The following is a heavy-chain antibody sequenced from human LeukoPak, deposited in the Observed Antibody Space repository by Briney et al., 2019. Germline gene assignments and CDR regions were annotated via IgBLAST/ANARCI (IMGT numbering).Heavy chain of an antibody. D-gene: IGHD3-22*01. CDR1: GYTFTSYG. J-gene: IGHJ4*02. CDR3: ARGVRYYYDSSGYPDY. Sequence: ASVKVSCKASGYTFTSYGISWVRQAPGQGLEWTGWISAYNGNTNYAQKLQGRVTMTTDTSTSTAYMELRSLRSDDTAVYYCARGVRYYYDSSGYPDYWGQGTLVTVSS. V-gene: IGHV1-18*01. CDR2: ISAYNGNT.